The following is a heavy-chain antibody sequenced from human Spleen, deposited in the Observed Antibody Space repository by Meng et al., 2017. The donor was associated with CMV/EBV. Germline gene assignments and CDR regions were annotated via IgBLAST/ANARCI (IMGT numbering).Heavy chain of an antibody. Sequence: GGSLRLSCAASGFTFSRYWMHWVRQAPGKGLVWVSRINTDGSPTNYADSVKGRFTISRDNAKNTLYLQMNSLRAEDTAVYYCARDYDFWSGQTFHPRYWGQGTLVTVSS. D-gene: IGHD3-3*01. CDR2: INTDGSPT. CDR3: ARDYDFWSGQTFHPRY. CDR1: GFTFSRYW. V-gene: IGHV3-74*01. J-gene: IGHJ4*02.